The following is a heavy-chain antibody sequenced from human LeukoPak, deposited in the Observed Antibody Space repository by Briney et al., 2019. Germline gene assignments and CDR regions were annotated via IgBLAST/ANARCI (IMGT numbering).Heavy chain of an antibody. CDR2: IIPIFGTA. J-gene: IGHJ6*03. CDR1: GGTFSSYA. V-gene: IGHV1-69*05. D-gene: IGHD1-26*01. Sequence: ASVTVSCKASGGTFSSYAISWVRQAPGQGLEWMGGIIPIFGTANYAQKFQGRVTITTDESTSTAYMELSSLRSEDTAVCYCARGGSRSGPRVPAHDYYYYYYMDVWGKGPRSPSP. CDR3: ARGGSRSGPRVPAHDYYYYYYMDV.